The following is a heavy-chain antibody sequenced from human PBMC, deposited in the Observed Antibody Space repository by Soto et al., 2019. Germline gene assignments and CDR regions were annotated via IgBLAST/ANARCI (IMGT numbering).Heavy chain of an antibody. J-gene: IGHJ2*01. CDR2: IYHSGST. Sequence: PSETLSLTCTVSGGSISSSNWWSWVRQPPGKGLEWIGKIYHSGSTNYNPSLKSRVTISVDTSKNQFSLKLSSVTAADTAVYYCARFNWYFDLWGRGTLVTVSS. CDR3: ARFNWYFDL. CDR1: GGSISSSNW. V-gene: IGHV4-4*02.